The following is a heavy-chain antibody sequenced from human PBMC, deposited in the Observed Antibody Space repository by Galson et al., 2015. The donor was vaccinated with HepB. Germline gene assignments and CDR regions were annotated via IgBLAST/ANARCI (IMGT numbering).Heavy chain of an antibody. CDR2: IIPIFGTA. D-gene: IGHD3-10*01. V-gene: IGHV1-69*13. J-gene: IGHJ6*02. Sequence: SVKVSCKASGGTFSSYAISWVRQAPGQGLEWMGGIIPIFGTANYAQKFQGRVTITADESTSTAYMELSSLRSEDTAVYYCAARGGITMVRCAAYGMDVWGQGTTVTVSS. CDR1: GGTFSSYA. CDR3: AARGGITMVRCAAYGMDV.